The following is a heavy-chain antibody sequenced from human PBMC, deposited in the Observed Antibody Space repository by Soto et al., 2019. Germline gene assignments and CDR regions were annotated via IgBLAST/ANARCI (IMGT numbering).Heavy chain of an antibody. V-gene: IGHV4-31*03. CDR1: GCAIINGGYY. Sequence: TLSLTCTVSGCAIINGGYYFICVRPHTWKGLEWSGYSHSSGSTWYDPSLESRVTRSVDTSKDHVSLTLRSVTAADTAVYYCAKVRGSGSYAAYYFDAWGQGTLVTVSS. D-gene: IGHD3-10*01. CDR3: AKVRGSGSYAAYYFDA. J-gene: IGHJ4*01. CDR2: SHSSGST.